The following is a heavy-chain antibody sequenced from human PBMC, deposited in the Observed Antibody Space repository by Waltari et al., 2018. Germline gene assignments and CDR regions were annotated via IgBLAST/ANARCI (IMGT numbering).Heavy chain of an antibody. Sequence: EVQLVESGGGLVKPGWSLRLPCAASGFTFSSHSMNWVRQAPGKGLEWVSSISSSSNYIYYADSVKGRFTISRDNAKNSLYLQMNSLRADDTAVYYCARDSSILDYWGQGTLVTVSS. V-gene: IGHV3-21*01. CDR1: GFTFSSHS. CDR3: ARDSSILDY. J-gene: IGHJ4*02. CDR2: ISSSSNYI. D-gene: IGHD3-3*02.